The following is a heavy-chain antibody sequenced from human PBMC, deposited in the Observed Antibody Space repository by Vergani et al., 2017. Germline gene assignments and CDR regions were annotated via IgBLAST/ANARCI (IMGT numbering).Heavy chain of an antibody. CDR1: GGAVNSGSNF. J-gene: IGHJ6*03. V-gene: IGHV4-61*02. D-gene: IGHD3-16*02. Sequence: QVHLQESGPGLVKPSQTLSLTCSVSGGAVNSGSNFWTWIRQPAGKGLEWIGRTSTDGSTNYNPSLKSRVTVSVDTSKTQISLRLTSVTAEDTAVYYCARETVVTSWDGYRFHYMDVWGKGTTVTVSS. CDR3: ARETVVTSWDGYRFHYMDV. CDR2: TSTDGST.